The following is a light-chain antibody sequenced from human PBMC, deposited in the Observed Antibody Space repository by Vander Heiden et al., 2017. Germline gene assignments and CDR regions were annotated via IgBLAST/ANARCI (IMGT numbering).Light chain of an antibody. J-gene: IGLJ2*01. CDR3: GTWDGSLTTDVI. Sequence: QSVLTQPPSVSAAPGQKVTISCSGTSSTIGNGYGSWYQHLPGTAPRLLIYDNNKRPPETPDRFSGSKSGTSAILAITGLQTGDEADYYCGTWDGSLTTDVIFGGGTKLTVL. V-gene: IGLV1-51*01. CDR2: DNN. CDR1: SSTIGNGY.